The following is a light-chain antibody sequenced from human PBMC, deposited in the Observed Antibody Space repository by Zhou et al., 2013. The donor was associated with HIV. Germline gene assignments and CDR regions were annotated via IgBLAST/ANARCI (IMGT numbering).Light chain of an antibody. CDR2: DAS. V-gene: IGKV1-13*02. Sequence: AIQLTQSPSSLSASIGDRVNITCRASQDIFTYLAWYQQTPGKAPRVLIYDASTLQSGVSSRFSGSGSGADFTLTISGLQREDFAIYHCQQLNSFPLTFGQGSRLEI. CDR1: QDIFTY. J-gene: IGKJ5*01. CDR3: QQLNSFPLT.